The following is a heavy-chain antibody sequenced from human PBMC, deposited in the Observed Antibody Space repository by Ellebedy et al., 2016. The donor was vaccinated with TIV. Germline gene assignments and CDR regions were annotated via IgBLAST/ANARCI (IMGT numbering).Heavy chain of an antibody. CDR2: ILYDGSNK. D-gene: IGHD4-11*01. J-gene: IGHJ6*02. CDR1: GFTFSSYA. Sequence: GGSLRLSCAASGFTFSSYAMHWVRQAPGKGLEWVAVILYDGSNKYYADSVKGRFTISRDNSKNTLYLQVNSVRAEDTAVYYCARGPMTTVTTHYYYGMDVWGQGTTVTVSS. V-gene: IGHV3-30-3*01. CDR3: ARGPMTTVTTHYYYGMDV.